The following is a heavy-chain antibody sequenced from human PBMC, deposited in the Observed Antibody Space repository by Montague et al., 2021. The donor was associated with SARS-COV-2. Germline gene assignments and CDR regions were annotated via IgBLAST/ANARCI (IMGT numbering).Heavy chain of an antibody. J-gene: IGHJ5*02. D-gene: IGHD2-2*01. V-gene: IGHV4-39*01. Sequence: ETLSLSCTVSGGSISSSSYDWGWIRQPPGKGLEWIGSIHYSGSTYYNPSLKSRVTISVDTSKKHFSLKLSSVTAADTAVYFCAAQSSGGYCSSSSCYVWFDAWGQGTLVTVSS. CDR3: AAQSSGGYCSSSSCYVWFDA. CDR2: IHYSGST. CDR1: GGSISSSSYD.